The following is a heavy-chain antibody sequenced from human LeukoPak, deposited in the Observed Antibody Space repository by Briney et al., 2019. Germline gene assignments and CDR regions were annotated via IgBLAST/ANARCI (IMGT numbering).Heavy chain of an antibody. D-gene: IGHD5-18*01. CDR1: GFAVSGNY. J-gene: IGHJ4*02. CDR3: ARDRGYGYPYFDY. CDR2: FYSGGST. Sequence: GGSLRLSCAVSGFAVSGNYMTWVRQAPGKGLEWVSTFYSGGSTYYADSVKGRFIISRDSSTNTLYLQMNSLRAEDTAVYFCARDRGYGYPYFDYWGQGTLVTVSS. V-gene: IGHV3-53*01.